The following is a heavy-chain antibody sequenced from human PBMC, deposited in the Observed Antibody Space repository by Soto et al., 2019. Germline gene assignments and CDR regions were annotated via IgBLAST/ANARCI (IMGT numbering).Heavy chain of an antibody. D-gene: IGHD4-4*01. Sequence: SQTLSLTCAISGDSVSNNRAAWNWIRQSPSRGLEWLGRTYYRSKWLNDYAVSMEGRLTISPDTSKNQFPLHLDSVTPEDTAMYYCARDPPAFHSAFDYWGQGTLVTVSS. CDR1: GDSVSNNRAA. J-gene: IGHJ4*02. V-gene: IGHV6-1*01. CDR2: TYYRSKWLN. CDR3: ARDPPAFHSAFDY.